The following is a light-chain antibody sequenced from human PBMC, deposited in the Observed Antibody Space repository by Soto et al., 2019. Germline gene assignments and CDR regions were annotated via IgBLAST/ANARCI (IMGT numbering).Light chain of an antibody. J-gene: IGLJ1*01. CDR3: ATWDVRLNGYV. V-gene: IGLV1-44*01. Sequence: QSVLTKPPSVSGAPGQRVSISCSGGISNIGGHGVNWYQHLPGTAPNLVVYKDDQRPSGVPGRFSGSKYGTSASLAISGLQSEDEAEYYCATWDVRLNGYVFGSGTKLTVL. CDR1: ISNIGGHG. CDR2: KDD.